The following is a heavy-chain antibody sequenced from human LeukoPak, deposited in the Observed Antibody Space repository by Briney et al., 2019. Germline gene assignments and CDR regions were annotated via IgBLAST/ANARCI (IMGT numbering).Heavy chain of an antibody. CDR3: ARSSYYDILTGIDY. D-gene: IGHD3-9*01. V-gene: IGHV1-69*13. CDR2: IIPIFGTA. CDR1: GGTFSSYA. J-gene: IGHJ4*02. Sequence: ASVKVSCKASGGTFSSYAISWVRQAPGQGLEWMRGIIPIFGTANYAQKFQGRVTITADESTSTAYMELSSLRSEDTAVYYCARSSYYDILTGIDYWGQGTLVTVSS.